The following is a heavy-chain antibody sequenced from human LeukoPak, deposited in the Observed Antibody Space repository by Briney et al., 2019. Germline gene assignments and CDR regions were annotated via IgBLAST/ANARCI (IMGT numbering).Heavy chain of an antibody. CDR3: ARRTVDTSLVTWFDP. V-gene: IGHV4-39*01. D-gene: IGHD5-18*01. CDR2: VYYSGIT. Sequence: PSETLSLTCTVSGGSIISNHFWGWIRQPPGKGLEWIGSVYYSGITYYNTSPKSRVTMAVDTSKNQISLHLSSVTAADTAVYYCARRTVDTSLVTWFDPWGQGTLVVVSS. CDR1: GGSIISNHF. J-gene: IGHJ5*02.